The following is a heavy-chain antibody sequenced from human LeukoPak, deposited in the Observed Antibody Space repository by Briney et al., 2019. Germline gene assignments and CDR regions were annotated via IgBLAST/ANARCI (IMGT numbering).Heavy chain of an antibody. D-gene: IGHD3-10*01. CDR1: GGSFSGYY. J-gene: IGHJ4*02. V-gene: IGHV4-34*01. Sequence: KPSETLSLTCAVYGGSFSGYYWSWIRQPPGKGLEWIGEINHSGSTNYNPSLKSRVTISVDTSKNQFSLKLSSVTAADTAVYYCARGLMVRGVFDYWGQGTLVTVSS. CDR2: INHSGST. CDR3: ARGLMVRGVFDY.